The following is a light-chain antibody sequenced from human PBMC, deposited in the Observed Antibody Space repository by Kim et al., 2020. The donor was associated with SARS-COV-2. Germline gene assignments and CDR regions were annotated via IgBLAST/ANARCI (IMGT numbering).Light chain of an antibody. V-gene: IGLV1-51*01. J-gene: IGLJ2*01. CDR3: GTWDSSLSAVV. CDR1: SSNIGQNY. CDR2: DNN. Sequence: GPNVTIPCSGSSSNIGQNYVSWYQQLPGTAPKLLIYDNNKRPSGIPDRFSGSKSGTSATLGITGLQTGDEADYYCGTWDSSLSAVVFGGGTKLTVL.